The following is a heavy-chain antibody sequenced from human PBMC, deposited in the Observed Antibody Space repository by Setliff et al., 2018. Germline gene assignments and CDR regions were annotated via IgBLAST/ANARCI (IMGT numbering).Heavy chain of an antibody. V-gene: IGHV3-21*01. CDR1: AFTFSRYS. J-gene: IGHJ4*02. CDR3: ASPQAVGNYLGH. CDR2: ISSSGSFE. Sequence: PGGSLRLSCVASAFTFSRYSMNWVRQAPGKGLEWVSSISSSGSFEFYADSVKGRFTVSRDNAKNSLYLQMSSLRAEDTAIYYCASPQAVGNYLGHWGQGTLVTVSS. D-gene: IGHD6-19*01.